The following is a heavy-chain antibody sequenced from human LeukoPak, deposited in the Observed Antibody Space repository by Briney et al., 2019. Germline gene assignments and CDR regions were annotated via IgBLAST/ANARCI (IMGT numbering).Heavy chain of an antibody. D-gene: IGHD6-19*01. V-gene: IGHV3-23*01. J-gene: IGHJ3*02. CDR2: VSGGGGST. CDR1: GFTFSSYA. Sequence: GGSLRLSCAASGFTFSSYAMSWVRQAPGEGLEWVSAVSGGGGSTYYADSVKGRFTISRDNSKNTLYLQMNSLRAGDTAVYYCARVGQGLEGDAFDIWGQGRMVTVS. CDR3: ARVGQGLEGDAFDI.